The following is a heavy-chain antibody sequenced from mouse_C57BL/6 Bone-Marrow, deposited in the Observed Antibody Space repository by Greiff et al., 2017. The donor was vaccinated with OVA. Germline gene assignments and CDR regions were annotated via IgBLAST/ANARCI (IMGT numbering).Heavy chain of an antibody. D-gene: IGHD1-1*01. CDR1: GYTFTSYW. J-gene: IGHJ2*01. CDR3: ARVITTVVAGDY. V-gene: IGHV1-59*01. CDR2: IDPSDSYT. Sequence: VQLQQPGAELVRPGTSVKLSCKASGYTFTSYWMHWVKQRPGQGLEWIGVIDPSDSYTNYNQKFKGKATLTVDTSSSTAYMQLSSLTSEDSAVYYCARVITTVVAGDYWGQGTTLTVSS.